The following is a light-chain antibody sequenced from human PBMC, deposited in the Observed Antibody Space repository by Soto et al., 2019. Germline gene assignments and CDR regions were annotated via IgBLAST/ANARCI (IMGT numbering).Light chain of an antibody. V-gene: IGLV2-14*01. Sequence: QPALSQPASVSGSPGQSITISCTGTSSDVGAYNFVSWYQQHPGRAPKLMIYDVSNRPSGVSNRFSGSKSGNTASLTISGLQAEDEADYHCSSYTSSRYVFGTGTKFTVL. CDR1: SSDVGAYNF. CDR3: SSYTSSRYV. J-gene: IGLJ1*01. CDR2: DVS.